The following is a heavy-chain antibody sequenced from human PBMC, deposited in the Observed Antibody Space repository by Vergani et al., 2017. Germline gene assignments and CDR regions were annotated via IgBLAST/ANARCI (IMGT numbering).Heavy chain of an antibody. J-gene: IGHJ6*02. CDR2: ISGSGGST. V-gene: IGHV3-23*01. D-gene: IGHD3-3*01. Sequence: EVQLLESGGGLVQPGGSLRLSCAASGFTFSSYAMSWVRQAPGKGLEWVSAISGSGGSTYYADSVKGRFTISRDNSKNTLYLQMNSLRAEDTAVYYCARAQMDDNYDLWSGYYYNYYGMDVWGQGTTVTVSS. CDR1: GFTFSSYA. CDR3: ARAQMDDNYDLWSGYYYNYYGMDV.